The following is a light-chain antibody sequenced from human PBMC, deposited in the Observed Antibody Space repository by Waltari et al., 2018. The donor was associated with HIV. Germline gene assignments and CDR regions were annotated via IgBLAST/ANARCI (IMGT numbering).Light chain of an antibody. CDR2: EVS. Sequence: QSALTQPASVSGSPGQSLTISCTGTSSDVGGYNYVSWYQQHPGKAPKLMIYEVSNRPAGVSNRFSGSKSGNTASLTISGRQAEDEADYYCSSYTRSSTLYVFGTGTKVTFL. J-gene: IGLJ1*01. CDR1: SSDVGGYNY. CDR3: SSYTRSSTLYV. V-gene: IGLV2-14*01.